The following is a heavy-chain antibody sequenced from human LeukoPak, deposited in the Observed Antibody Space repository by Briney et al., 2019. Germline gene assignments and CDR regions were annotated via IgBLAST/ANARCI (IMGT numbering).Heavy chain of an antibody. CDR1: GGSISSSSYY. Sequence: PSETLSLTCTVSGGSISSSSYYWGWIRQTPGKGLEWIGTMYYSGSTNYNPSLKSRVTLSIDTPKNQFSLRLSSVTAADTAVYYCASKSTAWTIDYWGQGILVTVSS. V-gene: IGHV4-39*01. J-gene: IGHJ4*02. CDR3: ASKSTAWTIDY. D-gene: IGHD3/OR15-3a*01. CDR2: MYYSGST.